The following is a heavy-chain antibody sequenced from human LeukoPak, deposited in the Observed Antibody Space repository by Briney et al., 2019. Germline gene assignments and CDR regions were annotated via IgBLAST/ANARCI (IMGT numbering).Heavy chain of an antibody. D-gene: IGHD3-3*01. V-gene: IGHV1-69*05. CDR3: ARTRNGDFWSGYQTFDY. CDR1: GGTFSSYA. CDR2: ITPIFGTA. J-gene: IGHJ4*02. Sequence: GASVKVSCKASGGTFSSYAISWVRQAPGQGLEWMGRITPIFGTANYAQKFQGRVTITTDESTSTAYMELSSLRSEDTAVYYCARTRNGDFWSGYQTFDYWGQGTLVTVSS.